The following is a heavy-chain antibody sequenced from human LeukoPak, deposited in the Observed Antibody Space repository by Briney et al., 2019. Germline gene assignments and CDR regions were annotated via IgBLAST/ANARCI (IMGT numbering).Heavy chain of an antibody. CDR1: GGSISSSSYY. J-gene: IGHJ6*02. D-gene: IGHD2-21*02. V-gene: IGHV4-39*01. CDR3: ARICGGDCYYYYYYGMDV. Sequence: PSETLSLTCTVSGGSISSSSYYWGWIRQPPGKGLECIGSIYYSGSTYYNPSLKSRVTISVDTSKNQFSLKLSSVTAAETAVYYCARICGGDCYYYYYYGMDVWGQGTTVTVSS. CDR2: IYYSGST.